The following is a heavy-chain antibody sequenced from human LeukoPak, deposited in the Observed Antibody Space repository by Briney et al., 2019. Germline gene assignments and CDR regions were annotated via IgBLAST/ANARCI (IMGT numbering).Heavy chain of an antibody. CDR2: ISYDGSNK. D-gene: IGHD3-10*01. J-gene: IGHJ5*02. V-gene: IGHV3-30*04. CDR1: GFTFSSYA. Sequence: GRSLRLSCAASGFTFSSYAMHWVRQAPGKGLEWVAVISYDGSNKYYADSVKGRFTISRDNSKNTLYLQMNSLRAEDTAVYSCARDAVWLGEPDRGNWFDPWGQGTLVTVSS. CDR3: ARDAVWLGEPDRGNWFDP.